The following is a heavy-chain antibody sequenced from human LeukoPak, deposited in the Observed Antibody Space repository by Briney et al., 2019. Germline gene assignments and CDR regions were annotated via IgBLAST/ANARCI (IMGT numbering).Heavy chain of an antibody. V-gene: IGHV4-59*01. CDR3: AGYYYERSGYDY. Sequence: PSETLSLTCTVSGGSISSYCWSWIRQPPGKGLEWIGYICSSGSTKYNPSLKSRVTISVDTSKNQFSLKLNSATAADTAVYYCAGYYYERSGYDYWGQGTLVTVSS. CDR1: GGSISSYC. D-gene: IGHD3-22*01. CDR2: ICSSGST. J-gene: IGHJ4*02.